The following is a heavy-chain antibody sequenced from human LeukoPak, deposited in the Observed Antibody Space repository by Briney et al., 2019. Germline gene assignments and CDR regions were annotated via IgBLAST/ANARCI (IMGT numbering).Heavy chain of an antibody. CDR2: IWYDGSNK. Sequence: GGSLRLSCAASGFTFSSYGMHWVRQAPGKGLEWVAVIWYDGSNKYYADSVKGRFTISRDNSKNTLYLQMNSLRAEDTAVYYCARDMDTGAERFDYWGQGTLVTVSS. J-gene: IGHJ4*02. V-gene: IGHV3-33*01. CDR1: GFTFSSYG. D-gene: IGHD5-18*01. CDR3: ARDMDTGAERFDY.